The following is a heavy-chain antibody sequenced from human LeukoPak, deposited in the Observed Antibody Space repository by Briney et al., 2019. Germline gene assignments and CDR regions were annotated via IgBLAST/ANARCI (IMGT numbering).Heavy chain of an antibody. CDR2: IYYSGST. CDR3: ARVVAAAGNNWFDP. J-gene: IGHJ5*02. Sequence: PSETLSLTCTVSDGSISSSSYYWGWIRQPPGKGLEWIGSIYYSGSTYYNPSLKSRVTISVDTSKNQFSLKLSSVTAADTAVYYCARVVAAAGNNWFDPWGQGTLVTVSS. D-gene: IGHD6-13*01. V-gene: IGHV4-39*07. CDR1: DGSISSSSYY.